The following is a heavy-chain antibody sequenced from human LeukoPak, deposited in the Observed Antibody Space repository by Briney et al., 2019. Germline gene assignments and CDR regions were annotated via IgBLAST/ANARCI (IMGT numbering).Heavy chain of an antibody. CDR2: INHNGNVN. CDR1: GFSFSTFW. V-gene: IGHV3-7*03. J-gene: IGHJ6*02. D-gene: IGHD1-26*01. CDR3: ARVMGATLDHGMDV. Sequence: GGSLRLSCAASGFSFSTFWMNWARQAPGKGLEWVASINHNGNVNYYVDSVKGRFTISRDNAKNSLYLQMSNLRAEDTAVYYCARVMGATLDHGMDVWGQGTTVTVSS.